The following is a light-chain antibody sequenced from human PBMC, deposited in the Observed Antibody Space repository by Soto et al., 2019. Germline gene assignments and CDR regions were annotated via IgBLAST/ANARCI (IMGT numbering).Light chain of an antibody. V-gene: IGLV3-21*02. Sequence: SYELTQPPSVSVAPGQTARITCGGNNIGSKSVHWYQQKPGQAPVLVVYDDSDRPSGIPERFSGSKSGNTASLTISGLQAEDEADYYCCSYAGSHTWVFGGGTKVTVL. CDR2: DDS. CDR1: NIGSKS. CDR3: CSYAGSHTWV. J-gene: IGLJ3*02.